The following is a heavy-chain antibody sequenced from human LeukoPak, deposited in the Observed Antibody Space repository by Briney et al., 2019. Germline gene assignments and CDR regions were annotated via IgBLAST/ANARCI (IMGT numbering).Heavy chain of an antibody. J-gene: IGHJ4*02. CDR3: AILGTGSY. CDR2: IYYRGST. D-gene: IGHD3-10*01. CDR1: GGSISSSTYC. Sequence: SETLSLTCTVSGGSISSSTYCWCWIRQPPGRGLEWIGTIYYRGSTYYNPSLKSRVTISVDTSNNQFSLRLSSVTAADAAFYYCAILGTGSYWGQGTLVTVSS. V-gene: IGHV4-39*01.